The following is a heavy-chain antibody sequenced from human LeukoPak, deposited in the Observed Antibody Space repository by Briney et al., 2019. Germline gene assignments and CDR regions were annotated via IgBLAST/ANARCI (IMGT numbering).Heavy chain of an antibody. CDR1: GYTFTSYG. V-gene: IGHV1-18*01. Sequence: GASVKVSCTASGYTFTSYGISWVRQAPGQGLEWMGWISAYNGNTNYAQKLQGRVTMTTDTSTSTAYMELRSLRSDDTAVYYCARVGRYCSSTSCYYYYGMDVWGQGTTVTVSS. D-gene: IGHD2-2*01. J-gene: IGHJ6*02. CDR2: ISAYNGNT. CDR3: ARVGRYCSSTSCYYYYGMDV.